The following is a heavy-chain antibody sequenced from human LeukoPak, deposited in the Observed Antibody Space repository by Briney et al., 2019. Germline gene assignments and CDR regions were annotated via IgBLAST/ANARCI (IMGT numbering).Heavy chain of an antibody. Sequence: KSSETLSLTCAVSVGSISSGNWWSWVRQSPGKGLEWIGEIYHNGTRNYNPSLKSRVTISADTFKNHFSLKLTSVTAADTAVYYCARDHVVVVAATPHYYGMDVWGQGTTVTVSS. V-gene: IGHV4-4*02. CDR1: VGSISSGNW. J-gene: IGHJ6*02. D-gene: IGHD2-15*01. CDR2: IYHNGTR. CDR3: ARDHVVVVAATPHYYGMDV.